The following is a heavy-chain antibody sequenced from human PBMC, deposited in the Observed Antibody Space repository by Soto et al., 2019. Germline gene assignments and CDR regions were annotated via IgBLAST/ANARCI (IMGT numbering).Heavy chain of an antibody. Sequence: PGGFLRLSCAAYGFTFSKSGMDGVRQAPGKGLEWVALIWNDGIRKVYVDSVKGRFTISRDNSKNTLDLQMNNLRDEDTAVYYCARDDDNDANALDYWGPGTLVTVSS. CDR3: ARDDDNDANALDY. CDR1: GFTFSKSG. CDR2: IWNDGIRK. J-gene: IGHJ4*02. V-gene: IGHV3-33*01.